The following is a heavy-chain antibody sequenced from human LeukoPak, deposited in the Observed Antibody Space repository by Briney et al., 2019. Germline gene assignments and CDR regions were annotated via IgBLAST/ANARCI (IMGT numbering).Heavy chain of an antibody. J-gene: IGHJ4*02. V-gene: IGHV3-48*03. D-gene: IGHD5-24*01. CDR3: ASVVSDGYNRIDY. CDR2: ISGTGTTI. CDR1: GFTFCTYE. Sequence: GGSLRLSCAASGFTFCTYEMNWVRQAPGKGLEWVSYISGTGTTIYYADSVKGRFTISRDNAKNSLYLQMNSLRAEDTAVYYCASVVSDGYNRIDYWGQGTLVTVSS.